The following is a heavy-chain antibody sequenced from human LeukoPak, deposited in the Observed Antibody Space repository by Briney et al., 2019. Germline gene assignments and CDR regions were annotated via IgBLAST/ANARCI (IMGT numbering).Heavy chain of an antibody. V-gene: IGHV3-30*04. CDR2: ISYDGSNK. J-gene: IGHJ4*02. CDR1: GFTFTSSA. CDR3: ARLRQLATFDY. D-gene: IGHD6-6*01. Sequence: GRSLRLSCAASGFTFTSSAIHWVRQAPGKGLEWVAVISYDGSNKYYADSVKGRFTISRDNSKITLYLQMNSLRAEDTAVYYCARLRQLATFDYWGQGTLVTVSS.